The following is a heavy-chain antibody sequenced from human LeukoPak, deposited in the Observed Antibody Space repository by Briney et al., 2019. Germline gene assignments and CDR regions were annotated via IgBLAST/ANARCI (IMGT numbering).Heavy chain of an antibody. CDR2: IIPILGIA. J-gene: IGHJ4*02. CDR1: GGTFSSYT. V-gene: IGHV1-69*04. D-gene: IGHD2-15*01. Sequence: SVKVSCKASGGTFSSYTISWVRQASGQGLEWMGRIIPILGIANYAQKFQGRVTITADKSTSTAYMELSSLRPEDTAVYYCARECCSGGSCFDYWGQGTLVTVSS. CDR3: ARECCSGGSCFDY.